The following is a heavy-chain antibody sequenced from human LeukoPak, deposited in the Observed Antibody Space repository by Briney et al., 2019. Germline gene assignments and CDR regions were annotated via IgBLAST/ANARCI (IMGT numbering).Heavy chain of an antibody. CDR2: INPTDSDT. V-gene: IGHV5-51*01. Sequence: GESRKISFKGSGNRFTNIWIAWVRPIPGKGLGWMGIINPTDSDTQYSAPFQGQVTISADRSTSTDYLHWSSLKASDTAISYCAKRRLNVYETSPWDPDLWGQGTLVTVSS. D-gene: IGHD2-2*01. CDR3: AKRRLNVYETSPWDPDL. J-gene: IGHJ5*02. CDR1: GNRFTNIW.